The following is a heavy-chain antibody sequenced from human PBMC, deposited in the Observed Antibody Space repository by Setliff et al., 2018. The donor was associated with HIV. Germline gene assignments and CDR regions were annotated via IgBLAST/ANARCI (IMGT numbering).Heavy chain of an antibody. J-gene: IGHJ6*03. CDR2: IYHSGST. CDR3: ARVYYYGSPHMDV. Sequence: SSETLSLTCTVSGYSISSGYYWGWIRQPPGKGLEWIGSIYHSGSTYYNPSLKSRVTISIDTSTSTAYMELSSVTAADTAVYYCARVYYYGSPHMDVWGKGTTVTVSS. D-gene: IGHD3-10*01. V-gene: IGHV4-38-2*02. CDR1: GYSISSGYY.